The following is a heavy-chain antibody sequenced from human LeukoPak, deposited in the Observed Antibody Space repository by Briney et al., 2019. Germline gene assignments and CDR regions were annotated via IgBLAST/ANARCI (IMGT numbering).Heavy chain of an antibody. D-gene: IGHD1-26*01. J-gene: IGHJ4*02. V-gene: IGHV1-2*02. CDR1: GYTFTGYY. CDR3: ARDSGSYQLPLFDY. CDR2: INPNSGGT. Sequence: ASVKVSCKASGYTFTGYYMHWVRQAPGQGLEWMGWINPNSGGTNYAQKFQGRVTMTRDTSISTAYMELSRLRSDDTAVYYCARDSGSYQLPLFDYWGQGTLATVSS.